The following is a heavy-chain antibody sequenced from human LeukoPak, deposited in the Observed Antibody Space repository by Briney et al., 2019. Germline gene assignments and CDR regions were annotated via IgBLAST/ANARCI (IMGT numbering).Heavy chain of an antibody. J-gene: IGHJ4*02. CDR1: GFTFSSYA. V-gene: IGHV3-7*01. CDR3: ARDVDTAMVDY. Sequence: GGSLRLSCAVSGFTFSSYAMSWVRQAPGKGLEWVANIKQDGSEKYYVDSVKGRFTISRDNAKNSLYLQMNSLRAEDTAVYYCARDVDTAMVDYWGQGTLVTVSS. CDR2: IKQDGSEK. D-gene: IGHD5-18*01.